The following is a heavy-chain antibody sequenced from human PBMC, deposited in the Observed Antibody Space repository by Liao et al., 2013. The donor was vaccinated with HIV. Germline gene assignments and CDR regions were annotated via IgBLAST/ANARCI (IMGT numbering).Heavy chain of an antibody. D-gene: IGHD6-25*01. CDR1: GSMSFYY. CDR2: VYKDGNT. J-gene: IGHJ3*01. Sequence: QVQLQESGPGLVKPSDTLSLTCTVSGSMSFYYWNWVRQAAGEELEWIGRVYKDGNTNYNPSFESRVTMSVDLSKNQIYLQLTAVTAADTAIYYCARGGALDVWGRGTTVIVS. V-gene: IGHV4-4*07. CDR3: ARGGALDV.